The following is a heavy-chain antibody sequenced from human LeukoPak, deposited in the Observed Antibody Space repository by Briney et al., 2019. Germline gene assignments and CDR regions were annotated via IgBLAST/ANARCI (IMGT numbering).Heavy chain of an antibody. D-gene: IGHD6-19*01. Sequence: SVTVSCTASGGTFSSYAISWVRQAPGQGLEWMGGIIPIFGTANYAQKFQGRVTITADESTSTAYMELSSLRSEDTAVYYCAVGLEVAGTNYWGQGTLVTVSS. V-gene: IGHV1-69*13. CDR3: AVGLEVAGTNY. CDR2: IIPIFGTA. CDR1: GGTFSSYA. J-gene: IGHJ4*02.